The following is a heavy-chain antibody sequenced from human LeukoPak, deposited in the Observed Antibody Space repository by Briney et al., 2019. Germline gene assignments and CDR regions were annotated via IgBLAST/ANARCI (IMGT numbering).Heavy chain of an antibody. J-gene: IGHJ1*01. CDR1: GGTFSSYA. V-gene: IGHV1-69*05. D-gene: IGHD2-2*01. CDR2: IIPIFGTA. CDR3: ARGPAWRPVLGYCSSTSCSPKQYFQH. Sequence: ASVKVSCKASGGTFSSYAISWVRQAPGQGLEWMGGIIPIFGTANYAQKFQGRVTITTDESTSTAHMELSSLRSEDTAVYYCARGPAWRPVLGYCSSTSCSPKQYFQHWGQGTLVTVSS.